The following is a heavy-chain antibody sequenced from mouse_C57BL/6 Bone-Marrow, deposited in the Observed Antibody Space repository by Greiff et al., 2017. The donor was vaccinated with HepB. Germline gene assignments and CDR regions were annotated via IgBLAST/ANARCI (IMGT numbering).Heavy chain of an antibody. Sequence: EVMLVESGGGLVKPGGSLKLSCAASGFTFSSYAMSWVRQTPEKRLEWVATISDGGSYTYYPDNVKGRFTISRDNAKNNLYLQMSHLKSEDTAMYYCASYDYDGIFAYWGQGTLVTVSA. V-gene: IGHV5-4*03. CDR1: GFTFSSYA. CDR3: ASYDYDGIFAY. J-gene: IGHJ3*01. CDR2: ISDGGSYT. D-gene: IGHD2-4*01.